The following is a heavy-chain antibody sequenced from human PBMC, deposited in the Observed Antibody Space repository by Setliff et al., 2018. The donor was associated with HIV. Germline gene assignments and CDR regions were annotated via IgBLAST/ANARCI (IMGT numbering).Heavy chain of an antibody. V-gene: IGHV1-2*02. CDR2: ITPNSGGT. J-gene: IGHJ1*01. Sequence: ASVKVSCKASGYTFTGYYMHWVRQAPGQGLEWMGWITPNSGGTNYAQKFQGRVTMTRDTSISTAYIELSRLRSDDTAVYYCARDHGMWDYGGNVLLREYFLHWGQGTLVTVSS. CDR1: GYTFTGYY. D-gene: IGHD4-17*01. CDR3: ARDHGMWDYGGNVLLREYFLH.